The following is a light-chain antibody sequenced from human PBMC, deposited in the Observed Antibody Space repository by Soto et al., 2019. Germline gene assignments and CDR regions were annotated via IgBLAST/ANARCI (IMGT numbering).Light chain of an antibody. J-gene: IGLJ1*01. CDR2: EVN. CDR1: SSDIGAYDY. Sequence: QSALTQPASLSGSPGQSITISCTGTSSDIGAYDYVSWFQQHPGKAPKLMISEVNNRPSGVSNRFSGSKSGNTAYLTISGLQVEDEAVYFCFSFTTTSTNVFGTGTKVTVL. CDR3: FSFTTTSTNV. V-gene: IGLV2-14*01.